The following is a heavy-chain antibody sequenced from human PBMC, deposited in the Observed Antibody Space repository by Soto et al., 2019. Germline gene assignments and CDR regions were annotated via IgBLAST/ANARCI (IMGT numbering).Heavy chain of an antibody. CDR1: GGTFSSYA. V-gene: IGHV1-69*01. CDR2: IIPIFGTA. J-gene: IGHJ6*02. D-gene: IGHD1-26*01. CDR3: ARDQGGSYSGGYYYYYGMDV. Sequence: QVQLVQSGAEVKKPGSSVKVSCKASGGTFSSYAISWVRQAPGQGLEWMGGIIPIFGTANYAQKFQGRVTITADESTSKAYMGLSSLRSEDTAVYYCARDQGGSYSGGYYYYYGMDVWGQGTTVTVSS.